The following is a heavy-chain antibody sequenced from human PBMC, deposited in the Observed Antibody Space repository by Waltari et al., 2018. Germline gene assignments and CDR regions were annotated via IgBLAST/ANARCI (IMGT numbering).Heavy chain of an antibody. CDR2: ISNDGIIT. D-gene: IGHD1-1*01. CDR1: GFTFGNYW. V-gene: IGHV3-74*01. CDR3: ASQLGVPGY. J-gene: IGHJ4*02. Sequence: EVQLVESGGGLVQPGGSLRLSCATSGFTFGNYWMYWVRQAPGKGLVWVSLISNDGIITSYSDSVKGRFTISRDNAQNTLYLQMNSLRAEDTSVYYCASQLGVPGYWGQGTLVTVSS.